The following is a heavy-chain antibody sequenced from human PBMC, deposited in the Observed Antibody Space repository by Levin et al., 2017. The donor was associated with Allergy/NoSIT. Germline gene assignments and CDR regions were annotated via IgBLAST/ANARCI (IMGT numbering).Heavy chain of an antibody. CDR3: ARDRQGASDS. CDR1: GVSISNYY. J-gene: IGHJ1*01. D-gene: IGHD2-21*01. CDR2: ISFIGGT. Sequence: SETLSLTCNVSGVSISNYYWSWYRQSPGKGLEWIAYISFIGGTNYNPSLKSRVTISLDMSQNQVSLEMTSVTATDTAVYYCARDRQGASDSWGQGTPVTVSS. V-gene: IGHV4-59*01.